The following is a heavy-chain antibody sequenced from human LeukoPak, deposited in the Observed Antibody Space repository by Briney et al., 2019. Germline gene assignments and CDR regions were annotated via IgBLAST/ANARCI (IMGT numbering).Heavy chain of an antibody. Sequence: PSQTLSLTCTVSGGSISSGSYYWSWIRQPAGKGLEWIGRIYTSGSTNYNPSLKSRVTISVDTSKNQFSLKLSSVTAADTAVYYCARGLSSSLFDYWGQGTLVTVSS. CDR2: IYTSGST. CDR3: ARGLSSSLFDY. J-gene: IGHJ4*02. D-gene: IGHD6-6*01. CDR1: GGSISSGSYY. V-gene: IGHV4-61*02.